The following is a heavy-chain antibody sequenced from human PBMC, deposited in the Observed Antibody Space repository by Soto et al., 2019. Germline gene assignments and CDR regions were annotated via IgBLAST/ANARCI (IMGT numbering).Heavy chain of an antibody. CDR3: VASLAASGLNWLDP. V-gene: IGHV4-4*07. D-gene: IGHD6-13*01. CDR2: IFANGHT. CDR1: GGSVSEKY. J-gene: IGHJ5*02. Sequence: SETLSLTCIVSGGSVSEKYWNWVRQPPGKGLEWIGLIFANGHTDYNPSLKSRVTMSVDASKNQFSLRLTSMTAADTAVYYCVASLAASGLNWLDPWGRGTLVTVSS.